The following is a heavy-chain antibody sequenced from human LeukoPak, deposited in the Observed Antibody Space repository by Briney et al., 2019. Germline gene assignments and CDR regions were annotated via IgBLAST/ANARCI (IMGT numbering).Heavy chain of an antibody. CDR3: VQGGRYHYGS. CDR2: IKLDGSEK. CDR1: GFSFSTYW. D-gene: IGHD3-9*01. Sequence: PGGSLRLSCAASGFSFSTYWMSWVRQAPGKGLEWVANIKLDGSEKYHVDFVKGRFTISRDNARNSLYLQMNSLRAEDTAVYHCVQGGRYHYGSWGQGTLVTVSS. V-gene: IGHV3-7*01. J-gene: IGHJ5*02.